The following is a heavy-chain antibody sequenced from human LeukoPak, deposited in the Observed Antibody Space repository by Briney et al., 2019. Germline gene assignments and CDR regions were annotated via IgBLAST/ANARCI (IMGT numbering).Heavy chain of an antibody. D-gene: IGHD1-1*01. CDR3: AKGNWNDNGFDY. Sequence: PGRSLRLSCAASGFTFDDYAMHWVRQAPGKGLEWASGISWNSGSIGYADSVKGRFTISRDNAKNSLYLQMNSLRAEDTALYYCAKGNWNDNGFDYWGQGTLVTVSS. CDR1: GFTFDDYA. CDR2: ISWNSGSI. J-gene: IGHJ4*02. V-gene: IGHV3-9*01.